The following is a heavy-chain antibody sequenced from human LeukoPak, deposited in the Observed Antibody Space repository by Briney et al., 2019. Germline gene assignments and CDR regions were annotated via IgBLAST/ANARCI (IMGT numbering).Heavy chain of an antibody. CDR3: ARDVGGVVAATLNWFDP. J-gene: IGHJ5*02. CDR1: GGSFSGYY. V-gene: IGHV4-34*01. CDR2: INHSGST. Sequence: SETLSLTCAVYGGSFSGYYWSWIRQPPGKGLEWIGEINHSGSTNYNPSLKSRVTISVDTSKNQFSLKLSSVTAADTAVYYCARDVGGVVAATLNWFDPWGQGTLVTVSS. D-gene: IGHD2-15*01.